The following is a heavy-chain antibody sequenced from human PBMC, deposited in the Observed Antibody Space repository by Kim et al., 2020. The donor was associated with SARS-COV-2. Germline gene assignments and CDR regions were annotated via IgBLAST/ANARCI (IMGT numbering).Heavy chain of an antibody. CDR3: ASDSSGYYYRFDS. J-gene: IGHJ4*02. D-gene: IGHD3-22*01. V-gene: IGHV3-48*03. Sequence: SYADSLKDRFTSSRDNAKNSLYLQMNSLRAEDTAVYYCASDSSGYYYRFDSWGQGTLVTVSS.